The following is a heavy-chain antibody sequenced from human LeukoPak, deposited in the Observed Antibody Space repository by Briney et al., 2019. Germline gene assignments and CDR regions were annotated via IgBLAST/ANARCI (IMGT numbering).Heavy chain of an antibody. D-gene: IGHD3-3*01. Sequence: GESLKISCKGSGYSFTSYWIGWVRRMPGKGLEGMGIIYPGDSDTRYSPSFQGQVTISADKSISTAYLQWSSLKASDTAMYYCARRLRFLEWLGSMDVWGKGTTVTVSS. CDR3: ARRLRFLEWLGSMDV. CDR1: GYSFTSYW. J-gene: IGHJ6*03. CDR2: IYPGDSDT. V-gene: IGHV5-51*01.